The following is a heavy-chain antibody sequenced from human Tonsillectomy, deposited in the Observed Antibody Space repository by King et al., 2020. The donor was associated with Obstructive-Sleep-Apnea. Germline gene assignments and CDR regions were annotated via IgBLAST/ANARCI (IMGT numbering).Heavy chain of an antibody. CDR1: GVSISSGGYS. Sequence: QLQESGSGLVKPSQTLSLTCDVSGVSISSGGYSWSWIRQPPGKGLEWIGYTYQGGKTYYNPSLNSRVTISVDRYKNQFSLELNSVTAGDTAVYYCAGTFGSGTHFDYWGQGSLVTVSS. CDR2: TYQGGKT. V-gene: IGHV4-30-2*01. CDR3: AGTFGSGTHFDY. J-gene: IGHJ4*02. D-gene: IGHD3-10*01.